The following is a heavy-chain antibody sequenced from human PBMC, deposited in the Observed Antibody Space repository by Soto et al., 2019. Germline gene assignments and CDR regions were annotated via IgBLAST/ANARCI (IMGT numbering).Heavy chain of an antibody. Sequence: PGESLKIPCRTSGYRFTSYWVAWVRQMPGKGLEWMGIIFPSDSDTRYSPSFQGQVTISADRSTSTVFLQWASQKATDTAVYFCASKDNSGYFNWFDPWGQGTLVTVSS. J-gene: IGHJ5*02. CDR3: ASKDNSGYFNWFDP. CDR1: GYRFTSYW. V-gene: IGHV5-51*01. D-gene: IGHD3-22*01. CDR2: IFPSDSDT.